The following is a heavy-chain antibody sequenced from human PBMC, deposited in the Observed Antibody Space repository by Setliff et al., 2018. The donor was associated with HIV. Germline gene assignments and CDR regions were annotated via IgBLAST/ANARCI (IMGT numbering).Heavy chain of an antibody. CDR2: NGIINGAK. Sequence: GGSLRLSCAASGFTFSSYSMNWVRQAPGKGLEWISYNGIINGAKHYADSMEGRFTISGDDAKNSLYLQMDSLRAEDTAVYYCVRDRDWAFDYWGQGILVTVSS. D-gene: IGHD3-9*01. CDR1: GFTFSSYS. V-gene: IGHV3-48*01. J-gene: IGHJ4*02. CDR3: VRDRDWAFDY.